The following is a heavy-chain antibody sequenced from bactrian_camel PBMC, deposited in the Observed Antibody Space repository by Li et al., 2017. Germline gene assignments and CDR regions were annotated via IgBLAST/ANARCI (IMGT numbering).Heavy chain of an antibody. D-gene: IGHD1*01. CDR3: AATSQPFRLLDRLPPRSEYQY. CDR2: IDSDGST. J-gene: IGHJ4*01. V-gene: IGHV3S57*01. CDR1: GRSRSSYC. Sequence: HVQLVESGGDSVQAGGSLRLSCSVSGRSRSSYCLGWFRQDPVGNAREGVAAIDSDGSTSYADSVKGRFTISKDNAKNTLYLQMNSLKPEDTAMYYCAATSQPFRLLDRLPPRSEYQYWGQGTQVTVS.